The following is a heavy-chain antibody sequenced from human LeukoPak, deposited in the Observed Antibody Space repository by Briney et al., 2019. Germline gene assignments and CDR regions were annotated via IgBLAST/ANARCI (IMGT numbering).Heavy chain of an antibody. CDR3: AREISYGDAFDI. Sequence: PSETLSLTCAVSVGSISISNWWSWVRQPPGKGLEWIAEIYHSGSTNYNPSLKSLGTISVDKSKNHFSRKLMSGTAANSADYYCAREISYGDAFDISGQGTMVTVSS. D-gene: IGHD5-18*01. CDR2: IYHSGST. CDR1: VGSISISNW. J-gene: IGHJ3*02. V-gene: IGHV4-4*02.